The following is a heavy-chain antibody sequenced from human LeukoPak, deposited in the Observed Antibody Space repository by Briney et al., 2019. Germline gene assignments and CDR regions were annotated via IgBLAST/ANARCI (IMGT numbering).Heavy chain of an antibody. CDR2: IGSGSAGT. V-gene: IGHV3-23*01. CDR3: ARPRLPVAGTRWFHP. J-gene: IGHJ5*02. D-gene: IGHD6-13*01. Sequence: GESLRLSCAGSGFTFSAYAMRWVGQAPGRGLEWVSAIGSGSAGTHYADSVKGRFTIYRNDSKNTLYLQMNSLRAEDTAVYYCARPRLPVAGTRWFHPWGQGTLVTVSS. CDR1: GFTFSAYA.